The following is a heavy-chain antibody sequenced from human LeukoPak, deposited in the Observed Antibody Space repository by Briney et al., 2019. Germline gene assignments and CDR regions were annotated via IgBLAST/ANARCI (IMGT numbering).Heavy chain of an antibody. CDR1: GFTFDDYA. CDR2: ISWNSGSI. J-gene: IGHJ4*02. D-gene: IGHD1-1*01. CDR3: AKDIRPRTTGTTGAGFDY. V-gene: IGHV3-9*01. Sequence: GGSLRLSCAASGFTFDDYAMHWVRQAPGKGLEWVSGISWNSGSIGYADSVKGRFTISRDNAKNSLYLQMNSLRAEDTALYYCAKDIRPRTTGTTGAGFDYWGQGTLVTVSS.